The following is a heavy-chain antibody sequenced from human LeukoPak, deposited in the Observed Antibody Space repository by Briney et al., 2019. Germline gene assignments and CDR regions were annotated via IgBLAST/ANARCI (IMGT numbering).Heavy chain of an antibody. Sequence: SETLSLTCAVYGGSFSGYYWSWIRQPPGKGLEWIGEINHSGSTNYNPSLKSRVTISVDTSKNQFSLKLSSVTAADTAVYYCATVYNETDAFDIWGQGTMVTVSS. V-gene: IGHV4-34*01. CDR3: ATVYNETDAFDI. J-gene: IGHJ3*02. D-gene: IGHD5-24*01. CDR2: INHSGST. CDR1: GGSFSGYY.